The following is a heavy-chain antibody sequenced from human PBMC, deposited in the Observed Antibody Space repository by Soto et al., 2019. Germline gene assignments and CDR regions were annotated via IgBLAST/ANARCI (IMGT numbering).Heavy chain of an antibody. V-gene: IGHV1-18*01. CDR2: ISAYNGNT. Sequence: AAVNVSFKASGYTFTSYGISWVRQAPGQGLEWMGWISAYNGNTNYAQKLQGRVTMTTETSTSTAYMELRSLRSDGTAVYYCARIMVYAMLCGTEAWGKGTTVTVSS. CDR1: GYTFTSYG. CDR3: ARIMVYAMLCGTEA. D-gene: IGHD2-8*01. J-gene: IGHJ6*04.